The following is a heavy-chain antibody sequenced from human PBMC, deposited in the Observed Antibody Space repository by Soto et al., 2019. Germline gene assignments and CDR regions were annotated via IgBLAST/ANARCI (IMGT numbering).Heavy chain of an antibody. J-gene: IGHJ4*02. CDR2: ISWDGDSA. CDR1: GFTFGDYT. D-gene: IGHD1-1*01. CDR3: AKGTRGNSPELDF. V-gene: IGHV3-43*01. Sequence: GSLILSCAASGFTFGDYTMHWVRPTPGKGLEWVSLISWDGDSAYYADSVRGRFTISRDNSKNSLFLQMNNVRAEDAALYFCAKGTRGNSPELDFWGQGTLVTVS.